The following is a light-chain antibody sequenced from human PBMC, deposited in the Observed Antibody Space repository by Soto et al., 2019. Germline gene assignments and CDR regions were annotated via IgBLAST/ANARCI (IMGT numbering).Light chain of an antibody. V-gene: IGKV1-39*01. Sequence: DIPMTQSPSSLSASVGDRVTITCQASHPISNYLNWYQHRPGKAPKLLIYGASTLQSGVPSRFSGSESGTDFTLTITSLQPEDCATYYCQQTYATPITFGQGTRLEIK. CDR1: HPISNY. CDR3: QQTYATPIT. CDR2: GAS. J-gene: IGKJ5*01.